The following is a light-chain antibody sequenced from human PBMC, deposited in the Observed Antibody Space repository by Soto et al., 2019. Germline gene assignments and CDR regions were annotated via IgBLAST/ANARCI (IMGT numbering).Light chain of an antibody. CDR1: QSVSST. CDR3: QHYNNWPRT. Sequence: EIVMTQSPATLSVSPGARATLSCRASQSVSSTLAWYQQKPGQAPRLLIYGASSRATGIPARFSGSGSGTEFTLNISGLQSEDFAVYYCQHYNNWPRTFGQGTKVEIK. V-gene: IGKV3-15*01. J-gene: IGKJ1*01. CDR2: GAS.